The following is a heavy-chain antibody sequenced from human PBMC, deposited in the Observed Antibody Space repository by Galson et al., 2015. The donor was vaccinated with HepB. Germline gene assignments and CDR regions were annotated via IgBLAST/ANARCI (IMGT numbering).Heavy chain of an antibody. J-gene: IGHJ4*02. CDR3: ARAHVGFCSRGSCYPEY. CDR2: ISYDGSNK. V-gene: IGHV3-30-3*01. D-gene: IGHD2-15*01. Sequence: SLRLSCAASGFIFNNYAVHWVRQAPGKGLEWVAIISYDGSNKNYADSVKGRLTISRDNSKNTLYLQMNSLRTEDTAIYYCARAHVGFCSRGSCYPEYWGQGTLVTVSS. CDR1: GFIFNNYA.